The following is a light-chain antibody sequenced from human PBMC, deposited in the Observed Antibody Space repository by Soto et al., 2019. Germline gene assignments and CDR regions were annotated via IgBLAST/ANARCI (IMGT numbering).Light chain of an antibody. CDR1: QSISGS. CDR3: QQYNIYWT. CDR2: DAS. J-gene: IGKJ1*01. V-gene: IGKV1-5*01. Sequence: DVQITQSPSTLSSSVLERFTITCRASQSISGSLAWYQQKPGKAPKALIYDASSLESGVPSRFRGSGSGTEFTLTISSLQPDDFATYYCQQYNIYWTFGQGTKVDI.